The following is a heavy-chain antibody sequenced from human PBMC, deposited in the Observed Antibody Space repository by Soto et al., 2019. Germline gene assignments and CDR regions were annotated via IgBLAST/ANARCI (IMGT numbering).Heavy chain of an antibody. D-gene: IGHD5-12*01. Sequence: ASVKVSCKASGYTFTSYGISWVRQAPGQGLEWMGWISAYNGNTNYAQKLQGRVTMTTDTSTSTACMELRSLRSDDTAVYYCARDFEVIVATKRLDYYYYGMDVWGQGTTVTVSS. CDR3: ARDFEVIVATKRLDYYYYGMDV. CDR2: ISAYNGNT. CDR1: GYTFTSYG. V-gene: IGHV1-18*01. J-gene: IGHJ6*02.